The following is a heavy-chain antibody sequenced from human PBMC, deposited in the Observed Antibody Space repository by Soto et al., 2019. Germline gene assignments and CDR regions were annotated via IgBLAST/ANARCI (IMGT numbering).Heavy chain of an antibody. CDR2: IHSGNGST. D-gene: IGHD2-21*01. V-gene: IGHV1-3*01. CDR1: GYTFTRYV. Sequence: GASVKVSCKATGYTFTRYVVHWERQAPGQRLEWMGWIHSGNGSTKYSERFQGRVTITRDTSATTVYMDLSSLTSEDTAGYYCARGRVVVVSDSSYRAWGQATMVTVSS. CDR3: ARGRVVVVSDSSYRA. J-gene: IGHJ4*02.